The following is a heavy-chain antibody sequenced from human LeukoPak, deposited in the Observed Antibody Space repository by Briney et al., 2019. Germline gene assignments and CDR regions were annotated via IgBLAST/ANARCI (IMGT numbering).Heavy chain of an antibody. D-gene: IGHD5-12*01. CDR1: GFTFDDYA. Sequence: QPGGSLRLSCAATGFTFDDYAMHWVRQAPGKGLEWVSGISWNSGSIGYADSVKGRFTISRDNAKSSLYLQMNSLRAEDTALYYCAKATRVDIVATIFDYWGQGTLVTVSS. V-gene: IGHV3-9*01. CDR2: ISWNSGSI. J-gene: IGHJ4*02. CDR3: AKATRVDIVATIFDY.